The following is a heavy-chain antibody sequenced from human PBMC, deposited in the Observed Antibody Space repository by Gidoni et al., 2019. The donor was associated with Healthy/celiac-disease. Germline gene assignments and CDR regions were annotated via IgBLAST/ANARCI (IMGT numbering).Heavy chain of an antibody. D-gene: IGHD5-12*01. CDR2: ISGSGGST. Sequence: EVQLLESGGGLVQPGGSLRLSCAASGFTFSSYAMSWVRQAPGKGLEWVSAISGSGGSTYYADSVKGRFTISRDNSKNTLYLQMNSLRAEDTAVYYCAKYSGYADRGYYYYYGMDVWGQGTTVTVSS. V-gene: IGHV3-23*01. CDR3: AKYSGYADRGYYYYYGMDV. J-gene: IGHJ6*02. CDR1: GFTFSSYA.